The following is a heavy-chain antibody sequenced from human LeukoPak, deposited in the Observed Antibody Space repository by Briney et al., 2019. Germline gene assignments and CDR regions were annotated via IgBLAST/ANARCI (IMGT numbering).Heavy chain of an antibody. J-gene: IGHJ5*02. CDR3: AKWGGYCSGGSCYEDWFDP. D-gene: IGHD2-15*01. CDR2: IRYDGTTK. CDR1: GFTFSSYG. V-gene: IGHV3-30*02. Sequence: PGGSLRLSCAASGFTFSSYGMHWVRQAPGKGLEWLAFIRYDGTTKYYTDSVKGRFTISRDNSKNTLYLQMNSLRAEDTAVYYRAKWGGYCSGGSCYEDWFDPWGQGTLVTVSS.